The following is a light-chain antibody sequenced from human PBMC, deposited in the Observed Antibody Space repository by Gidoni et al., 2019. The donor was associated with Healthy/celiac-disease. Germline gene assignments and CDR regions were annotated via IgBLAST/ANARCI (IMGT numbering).Light chain of an antibody. J-gene: IGKJ2*01. CDR1: QSVSSN. V-gene: IGKV3-15*01. CDR2: GAS. Sequence: EIVMTQSPATLSVSPGERATLSCRASQSVSSNLAWYQQKPGQAPRLLIYGASTRPTGIPARFRGSGSGTEFTLTISSLQSEDFAVYYCQQYNNWPPMYTFGQGTKLEIK. CDR3: QQYNNWPPMYT.